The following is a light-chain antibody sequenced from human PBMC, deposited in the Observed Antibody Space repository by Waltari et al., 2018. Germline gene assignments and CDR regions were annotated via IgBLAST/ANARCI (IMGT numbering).Light chain of an antibody. CDR1: QSISRC. CDR2: DAS. J-gene: IGKJ1*01. Sequence: EIMWTKSQGTLSLSPGERATLSCRASQSISRCLAWYQQKPGQAPRLLIYDASNRASGIPDRFSGSGSGTDFSLTISRLEPEDFAVYYCQQYGSLPATFGQGTKVEIK. V-gene: IGKV3-20*01. CDR3: QQYGSLPAT.